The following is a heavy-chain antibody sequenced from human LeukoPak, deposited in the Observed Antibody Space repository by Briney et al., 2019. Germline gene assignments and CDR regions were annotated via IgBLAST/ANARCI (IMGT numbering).Heavy chain of an antibody. CDR2: ISSSSSYI. Sequence: PGGSLRLSCAASGFTFSSYSMNWVRQAPGKGLEWVSSISSSSSYIYYADSVKGRFTISRDNAKNSLYLQMNSLRAEDTAVYHCARDRGITSYCSGGSCYTDYWGQGTLVTVSS. CDR3: ARDRGITSYCSGGSCYTDY. V-gene: IGHV3-21*01. J-gene: IGHJ4*02. D-gene: IGHD2-15*01. CDR1: GFTFSSYS.